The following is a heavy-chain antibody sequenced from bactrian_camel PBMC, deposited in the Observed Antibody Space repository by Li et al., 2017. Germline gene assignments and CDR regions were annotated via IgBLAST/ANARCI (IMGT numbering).Heavy chain of an antibody. D-gene: IGHD5*01. CDR3: VADKICVGWAQAAWFNY. Sequence: VQLVESGGGSVQPGGSLRLSCVYSGITHNKCMGWFRQPPGKEREGVAGICYGSGATYYADSVKGRFTISQDDDKNTVYLQMDSLKAEDTAMYYCVADKICVGWAQAAWFNYWGQGTQVTVS. CDR1: GITHNKC. J-gene: IGHJ4*01. CDR2: ICYGSGAT. V-gene: IGHV3S63*01.